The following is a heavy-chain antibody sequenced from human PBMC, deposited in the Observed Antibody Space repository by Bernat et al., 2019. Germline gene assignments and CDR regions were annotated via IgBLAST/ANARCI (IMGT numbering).Heavy chain of an antibody. Sequence: VQLVESGGGLVQPGGSLRLSCAASGFTFSSYEMNWVRQAPGKGLEWVAVIWYDGSNKYYADSVKGRFTISRDNSKNTLYLQMNSLRAEDTAVYYCAREQSIAAYIDYWGQGTLVTVSS. J-gene: IGHJ4*02. CDR2: IWYDGSNK. D-gene: IGHD6-6*01. CDR3: AREQSIAAYIDY. CDR1: GFTFSSYE. V-gene: IGHV3-33*08.